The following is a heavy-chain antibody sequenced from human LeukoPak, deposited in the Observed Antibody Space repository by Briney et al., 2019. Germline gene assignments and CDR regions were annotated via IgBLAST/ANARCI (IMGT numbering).Heavy chain of an antibody. Sequence: GGSLRLSCAASGFTFSDYYMRWIRQAPGKGLECVSYISTSGSTIYYADSVKGRFTISRDNAKNSLYLQMNSLRAEDTAVYYCARALTYYDFWSGPLDYWGQGTLVTVSS. CDR2: ISTSGSTI. CDR3: ARALTYYDFWSGPLDY. D-gene: IGHD3-3*01. V-gene: IGHV3-11*04. CDR1: GFTFSDYY. J-gene: IGHJ4*02.